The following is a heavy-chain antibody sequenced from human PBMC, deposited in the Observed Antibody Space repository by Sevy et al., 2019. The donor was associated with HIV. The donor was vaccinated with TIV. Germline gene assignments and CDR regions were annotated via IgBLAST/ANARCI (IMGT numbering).Heavy chain of an antibody. V-gene: IGHV3-21*01. Sequence: GGSLRLSCAASGFTFSSYSMNWVRQAPGKGLEWVSPISSSSSYIYYADSVKGRFTISRDNAKNSLYLQMNSLRAEDTAVYYCARDFGYCSSTSCYTGSAWFDPWGQGTLVTVSS. CDR1: GFTFSSYS. CDR2: ISSSSSYI. D-gene: IGHD2-2*02. J-gene: IGHJ5*02. CDR3: ARDFGYCSSTSCYTGSAWFDP.